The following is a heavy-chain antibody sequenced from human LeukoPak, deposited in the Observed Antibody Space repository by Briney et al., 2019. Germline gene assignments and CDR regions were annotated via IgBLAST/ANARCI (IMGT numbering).Heavy chain of an antibody. CDR1: GYSISSGYY. J-gene: IGHJ4*02. CDR2: IYHSGST. CDR3: ARVTYSVFDY. Sequence: SETLSLTCTVSGYSISSGYYWGWIRQPPGKGLEWIGSIYHSGSTYYNPSLKSRVTISVDTSKNQFSLKLSSVTAADTAVYYCARVTYSVFDYWGQGTLVTVSS. D-gene: IGHD2-21*01. V-gene: IGHV4-38-2*02.